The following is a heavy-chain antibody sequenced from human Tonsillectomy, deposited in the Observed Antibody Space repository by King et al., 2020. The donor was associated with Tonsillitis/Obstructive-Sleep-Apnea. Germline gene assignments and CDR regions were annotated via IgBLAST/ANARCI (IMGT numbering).Heavy chain of an antibody. CDR1: GFTFSSYS. V-gene: IGHV3-7*04. CDR3: ARDRVPSKSWTSPTDVFDV. Sequence: VQLVESGGDLVQPGGSLRLSCAASGFTFSSYSMTWVRQAPGKGLEWVANIKQDGSDVHYVDSVKGRFAISRDNSKNSMSLQMNSLRGEDTAVYYCARDRVPSKSWTSPTDVFDVGGQGTLVTVAS. CDR2: IKQDGSDV. J-gene: IGHJ3*01. D-gene: IGHD3/OR15-3a*01.